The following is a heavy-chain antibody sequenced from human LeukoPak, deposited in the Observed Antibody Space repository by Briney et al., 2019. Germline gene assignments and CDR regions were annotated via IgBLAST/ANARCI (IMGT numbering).Heavy chain of an antibody. J-gene: IGHJ6*02. Sequence: GGSLRLSCAASGFTFSSYGMHWVRQAPGKGLEWVAVIWYDGSNKYYADSVKGRFTISRDNSKNTLYLQMNSLRAEDTAVYYCASSLSVPAAIYYYYYGMDVWGQGTTVTVSS. CDR1: GFTFSSYG. CDR2: IWYDGSNK. V-gene: IGHV3-33*01. D-gene: IGHD2-2*01. CDR3: ASSLSVPAAIYYYYYGMDV.